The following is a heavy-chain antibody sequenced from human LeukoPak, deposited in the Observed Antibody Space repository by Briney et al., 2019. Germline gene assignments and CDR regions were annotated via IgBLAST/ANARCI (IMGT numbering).Heavy chain of an antibody. D-gene: IGHD3-22*01. Sequence: PSETLSLTCTVSGGSISSSSYYWGWIRQPPGKGLEWIGSIYYSGSTYYNPSLKSRVTISVDRSKNQFSLKLSSVTAADTAVYYCARGSYYYDSSGGHDAFDIWGQGTMVTVSS. CDR3: ARGSYYYDSSGGHDAFDI. V-gene: IGHV4-39*07. CDR1: GGSISSSSYY. CDR2: IYYSGST. J-gene: IGHJ3*02.